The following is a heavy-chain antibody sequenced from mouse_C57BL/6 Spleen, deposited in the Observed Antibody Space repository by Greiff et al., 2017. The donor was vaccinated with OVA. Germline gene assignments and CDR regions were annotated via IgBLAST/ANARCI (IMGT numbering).Heavy chain of an antibody. CDR1: GFTFSDYY. CDR2: ISNGGGST. CDR3: ARLPFYEGYGAY. J-gene: IGHJ3*01. D-gene: IGHD2-3*01. Sequence: DVKLVESGGGLVQPGGSLKLSCAASGFTFSDYYMYWVRQTPEKRLEWVAYISNGGGSTYYPDTVKGRFTISRDNAKNTLYLQMSRLKSEDTAMYYCARLPFYEGYGAYWGQGTLVTVSA. V-gene: IGHV5-12*01.